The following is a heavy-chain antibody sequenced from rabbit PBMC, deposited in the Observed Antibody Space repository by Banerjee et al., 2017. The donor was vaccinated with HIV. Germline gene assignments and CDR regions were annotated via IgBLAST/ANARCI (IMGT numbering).Heavy chain of an antibody. D-gene: IGHD6-1*01. CDR3: ARAAGYGGYGFATGFNL. V-gene: IGHV1S40*01. CDR1: GFSFSSSYY. CDR2: IYPNYGTT. J-gene: IGHJ4*01. Sequence: QSLEESGGDLVKPGASLTLTCTASGFSFSSSYYMCWVRQAPGKGLEWIGCIYPNYGTTDYASWVNGRFTISLDNAQNTVFLQMTSLTAADTATYFCARAAGYGGYGFATGFNLWGQGTLVTVS.